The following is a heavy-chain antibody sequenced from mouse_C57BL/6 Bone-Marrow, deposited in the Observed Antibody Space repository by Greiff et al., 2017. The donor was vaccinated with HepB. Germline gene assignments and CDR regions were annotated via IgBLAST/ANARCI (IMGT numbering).Heavy chain of an antibody. J-gene: IGHJ1*03. Sequence: QVQLQQPGAELVKPGASVKLSCKASGYTFTSYWMHWVKQRPGQGLEWIGMIHPNSGSTNYNEKFKSKATLTVDKSSSPAYMQLSSLTSEDSAVYYCARDDGSKGNWYFDVWGTGTTVTVSS. CDR1: GYTFTSYW. CDR3: ARDDGSKGNWYFDV. V-gene: IGHV1-64*01. D-gene: IGHD1-1*01. CDR2: IHPNSGST.